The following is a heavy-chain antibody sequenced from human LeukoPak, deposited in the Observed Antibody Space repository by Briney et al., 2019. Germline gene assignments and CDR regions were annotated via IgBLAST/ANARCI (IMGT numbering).Heavy chain of an antibody. CDR2: INPNSGGT. J-gene: IGHJ4*02. V-gene: IGHV1-2*02. CDR1: GGTFTGYY. Sequence: ASVKVSCKASGGTFTGYYMHWARQAPGQGLEWMGWINPNSGGTNYAQKFQGRVTMTRDTSISTAYMELSRLRSDDTAVYYCAGYDFWSGYYNYWGQGTLVTVSS. D-gene: IGHD3-3*01. CDR3: AGYDFWSGYYNY.